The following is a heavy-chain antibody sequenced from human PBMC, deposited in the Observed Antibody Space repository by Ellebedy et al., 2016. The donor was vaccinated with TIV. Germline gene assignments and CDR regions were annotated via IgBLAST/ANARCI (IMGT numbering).Heavy chain of an antibody. V-gene: IGHV4-4*02. CDR2: IYHTGST. D-gene: IGHD3-10*01. CDR1: GDSISRSNW. J-gene: IGHJ4*02. Sequence: GSLRLSCAVSGDSISRSNWWSWVRQPPGKGLEWIGEIYHTGSTNYNPSLKSRVTISVDKSKNQFSLELTSVTAADTAIYYCASLPDYRVGFVDAPMVWGHWGQGTLVTVSS. CDR3: ASLPDYRVGFVDAPMVWGH.